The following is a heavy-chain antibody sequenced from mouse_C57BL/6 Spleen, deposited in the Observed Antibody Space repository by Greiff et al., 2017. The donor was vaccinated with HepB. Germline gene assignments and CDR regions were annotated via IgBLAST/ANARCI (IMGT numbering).Heavy chain of an antibody. D-gene: IGHD1-1*01. Sequence: VQLQQSGAELVKAGASVKMSCKASGYTFTSYWMHWVKQRRGQGLEWFAETNPTNGRTYYNEKFKSKATLTVDKSSSTAYMLLSGPTFEDSAVYYCARIKKIVATYFDYWGQGTPLTVSS. CDR1: GYTFTSYW. J-gene: IGHJ2*01. CDR2: TNPTNGRT. CDR3: ARIKKIVATYFDY. V-gene: IGHV1S81*02.